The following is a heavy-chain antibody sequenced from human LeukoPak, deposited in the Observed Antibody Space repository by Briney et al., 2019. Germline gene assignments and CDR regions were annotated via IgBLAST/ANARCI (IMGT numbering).Heavy chain of an antibody. CDR3: ARLSYDILTGYLLAFDY. Sequence: SETLSLTCTVSGGSISSGSYYWSWIRQPAGKGLEWIGRIYTSGSTNYNPSLKSRVTISVDTSKNQFSLKLSSVTAADTAVYYCARLSYDILTGYLLAFDYWGQGTLVTVSS. D-gene: IGHD3-9*01. CDR1: GGSISSGSYY. V-gene: IGHV4-61*02. CDR2: IYTSGST. J-gene: IGHJ4*02.